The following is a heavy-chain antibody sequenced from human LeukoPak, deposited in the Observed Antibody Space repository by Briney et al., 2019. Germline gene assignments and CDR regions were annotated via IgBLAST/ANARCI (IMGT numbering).Heavy chain of an antibody. CDR3: ARLSGRIQLWLRDYYYGMDV. J-gene: IGHJ6*02. Sequence: SETLSLTCAVSGGSISSSNWWSWVRQPPGKGLEWIGEIYHSGSTNYNPSLKSRVTISVDKSKNQFSLKLSSVTAADTAVYYCARLSGRIQLWLRDYYYGMDVWGQGTTVTVSS. CDR2: IYHSGST. CDR1: GGSISSSNW. V-gene: IGHV4-4*02. D-gene: IGHD5-18*01.